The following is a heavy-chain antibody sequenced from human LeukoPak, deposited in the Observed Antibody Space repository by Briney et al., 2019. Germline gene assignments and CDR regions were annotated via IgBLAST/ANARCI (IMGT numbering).Heavy chain of an antibody. CDR1: GDSISSGGYS. CDR2: IYHSGST. V-gene: IGHV4-30-2*01. D-gene: IGHD5-24*01. CDR3: ARGRDPYKVGY. Sequence: SETLSLTCAVSGDSISSGGYSWSWIRQPPGKGLEWIGYIYHSGSTYYNPSLKSRVTISVDRSKNQFSLRLSSVTAADTAVYYCARGRDPYKVGYWGQGTLVTVSS. J-gene: IGHJ4*02.